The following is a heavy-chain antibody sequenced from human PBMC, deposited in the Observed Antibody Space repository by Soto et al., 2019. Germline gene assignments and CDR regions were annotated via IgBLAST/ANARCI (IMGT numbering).Heavy chain of an antibody. V-gene: IGHV3-23*01. J-gene: IGHJ4*02. CDR2: ISGSGGST. Sequence: GGSLRLSCAASGFTFSSYAMSWVRQAPGKGLEWVSAISGSGGSTYYADFVKGRFTISRDNSKNTLYLQMNSLRAEDTAVYYCVKDYPDYYDSSGYPRFFDYWGQGTLVTVSS. CDR3: VKDYPDYYDSSGYPRFFDY. CDR1: GFTFSSYA. D-gene: IGHD3-22*01.